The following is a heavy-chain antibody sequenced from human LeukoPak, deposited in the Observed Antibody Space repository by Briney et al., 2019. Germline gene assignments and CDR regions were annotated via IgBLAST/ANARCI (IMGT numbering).Heavy chain of an antibody. J-gene: IGHJ4*02. D-gene: IGHD4-17*01. CDR1: GFIDNISG. CDR2: IQYGGRNK. V-gene: IGHV3-30*02. CDR3: AKGGDYAFDY. Sequence: GGPLTLPCAPSGFIDNISGIHGLRQAPGKGLDWLAFIQYGGRNKYYADSVKGLFTMSRENSNNTLTMFMQMNSVSVEDKVVYYCAKGGDYAFDYWGQGTLVTVSS.